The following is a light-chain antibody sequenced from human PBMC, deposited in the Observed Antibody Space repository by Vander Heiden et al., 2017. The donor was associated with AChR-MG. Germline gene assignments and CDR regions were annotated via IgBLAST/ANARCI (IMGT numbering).Light chain of an antibody. CDR3: QQLNSYPPWT. J-gene: IGKJ1*01. Sequence: IQLTQSPSSLYASVGDRVTITCRASQGMSSYLARYQQKPGKAPKLLIYAASTLQSGVPSRFSGSGSGTDFTLTISSLQPGDCATYYCQQLNSYPPWTFGQGTKVEIK. CDR1: QGMSSY. CDR2: AAS. V-gene: IGKV1-9*01.